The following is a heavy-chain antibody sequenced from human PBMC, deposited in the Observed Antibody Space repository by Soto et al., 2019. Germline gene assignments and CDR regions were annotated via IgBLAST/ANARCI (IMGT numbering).Heavy chain of an antibody. Sequence: PGESLTISCTCSGYSFTGYWISWVRQMPGKGLEWMGRIDPSDSYTNYSPSFQGHVTISADKSISTAYLQWSSLKASDTAMYYCARHSYDILTGYKPAAFDIWGQGTMVTVSS. CDR2: IDPSDSYT. D-gene: IGHD3-9*01. J-gene: IGHJ3*02. V-gene: IGHV5-10-1*01. CDR3: ARHSYDILTGYKPAAFDI. CDR1: GYSFTGYW.